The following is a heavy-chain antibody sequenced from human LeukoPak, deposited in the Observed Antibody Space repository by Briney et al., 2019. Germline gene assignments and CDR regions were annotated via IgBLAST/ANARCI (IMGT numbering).Heavy chain of an antibody. D-gene: IGHD3-10*01. J-gene: IGHJ4*02. V-gene: IGHV4-34*01. Sequence: SETLSLTCTVYGGSFSGYYWSWIRQPPGQGLEWVGEINHSGSTNYNPSLKSRVTISVDKSKNQFSLKLSSVTAADTAVYYCARNFYGSGNYFFDFWGQGTLVTVSS. CDR1: GGSFSGYY. CDR3: ARNFYGSGNYFFDF. CDR2: INHSGST.